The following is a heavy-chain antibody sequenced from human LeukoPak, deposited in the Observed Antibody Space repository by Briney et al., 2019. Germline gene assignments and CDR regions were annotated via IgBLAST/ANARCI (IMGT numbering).Heavy chain of an antibody. D-gene: IGHD6-19*01. CDR2: INHSGST. CDR3: ARCRYSSGWYRSYFDY. V-gene: IGHV4-34*01. CDR1: GVSFSGYY. J-gene: IGHJ4*02. Sequence: SETLSLTCAVYGVSFSGYYWSWIRQPPGKGLEWIGEINHSGSTNYNPSLKSRVTISVDTSKNQFSLKLSSVTAADTAVYYCARCRYSSGWYRSYFDYWGQGTLVTVSS.